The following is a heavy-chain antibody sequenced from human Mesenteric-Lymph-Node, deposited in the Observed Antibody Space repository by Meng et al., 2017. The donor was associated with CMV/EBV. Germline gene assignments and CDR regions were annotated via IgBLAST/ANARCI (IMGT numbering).Heavy chain of an antibody. J-gene: IGHJ5*02. CDR3: ARDSNYVWFDP. CDR2: INPNSGNT. V-gene: IGHV1-8*03. CDR1: GYTFTNYD. Sequence: SCEASGYTFTNYDINWVRQATGQGLEWMGWINPNSGNTGYAQKFQGRVTITRNTSISTAYMELSSLRSEDTAVYYCARDSNYVWFDPWGQGTLVTVSS. D-gene: IGHD4-11*01.